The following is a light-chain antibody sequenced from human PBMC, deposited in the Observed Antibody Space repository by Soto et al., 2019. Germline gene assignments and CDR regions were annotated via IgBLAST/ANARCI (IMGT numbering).Light chain of an antibody. CDR1: SSDDGNYDY. CDR3: TSYTPSSTYV. J-gene: IGLJ1*01. CDR2: AVS. Sequence: QSVLTQPASVSGSPGQSITISCTGTSSDDGNYDYVSWYQQYPGQAPKLMIYAVSRRPSGVSNRFSGSKSGNTASLPISGLQAEDEADYYCTSYTPSSTYVFGTGTKVTVL. V-gene: IGLV2-14*03.